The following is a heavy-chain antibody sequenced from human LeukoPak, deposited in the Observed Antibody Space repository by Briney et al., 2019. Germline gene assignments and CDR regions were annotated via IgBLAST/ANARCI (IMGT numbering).Heavy chain of an antibody. V-gene: IGHV3-7*01. CDR1: GFTFSTYW. J-gene: IGHJ4*02. Sequence: GGSLRLSCAASGFTFSTYWMSWARQAPGKGLEWVANIKQDESEKYHMDSVKGRFTISRDNAKNSLSLQMSSLRADDTAVYYCARVGRDSKYGYFDFWGQGTLVTVSS. CDR2: IKQDESEK. CDR3: ARVGRDSKYGYFDF. D-gene: IGHD4-11*01.